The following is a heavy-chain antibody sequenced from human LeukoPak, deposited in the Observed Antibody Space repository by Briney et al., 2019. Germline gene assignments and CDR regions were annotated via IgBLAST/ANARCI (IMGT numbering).Heavy chain of an antibody. CDR3: AKDLRPLLAAAGTHDWFDP. CDR1: GFTFSSYG. D-gene: IGHD6-13*01. V-gene: IGHV3-23*01. J-gene: IGHJ5*02. Sequence: GGSLRLSCAASGFTFSSYGMSWVRQAPGKGLEWVSDISGSGGNTYYADSVKGRFTISRDNSKNTLYLQMNSLRAEDTAVYYCAKDLRPLLAAAGTHDWFDPWGQGTLVTVSS. CDR2: ISGSGGNT.